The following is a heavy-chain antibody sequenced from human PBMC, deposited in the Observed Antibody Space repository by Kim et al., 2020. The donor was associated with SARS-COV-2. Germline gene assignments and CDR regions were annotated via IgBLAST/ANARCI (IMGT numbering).Heavy chain of an antibody. CDR1: GYSFTSYW. V-gene: IGHV5-51*01. CDR2: IYPGDSDT. Sequence: GESLKITCKGSGYSFTSYWIGWVRQMPGKGLEWMGIIYPGDSDTRYSPSFQGQVTISADKSISTAYLQWSSLKASDTAMYYCARQSSTVLRYFDYWGQGTLVTVSS. CDR3: ARQSSTVLRYFDY. D-gene: IGHD4-17*01. J-gene: IGHJ4*02.